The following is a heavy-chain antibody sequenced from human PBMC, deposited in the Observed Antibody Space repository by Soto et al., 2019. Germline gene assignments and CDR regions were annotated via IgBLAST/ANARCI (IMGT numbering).Heavy chain of an antibody. V-gene: IGHV5-51*01. CDR3: ARLTHTRIVVGVPDY. CDR2: IYPGDSDT. D-gene: IGHD3-22*01. CDR1: GYSFTSYW. Sequence: GESLKISCKGSGYSFTSYWIGWGRQMPGKGLEWVGIIYPGDSDTRYSPSFQGQVTISADKSISTAYLQGSSLKASDTAMYYCARLTHTRIVVGVPDYWGQGTLVTVSS. J-gene: IGHJ4*02.